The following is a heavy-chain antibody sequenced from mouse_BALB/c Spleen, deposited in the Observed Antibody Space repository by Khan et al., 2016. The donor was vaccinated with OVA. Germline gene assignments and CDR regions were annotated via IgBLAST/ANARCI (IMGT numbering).Heavy chain of an antibody. J-gene: IGHJ3*01. V-gene: IGHV2-9*02. D-gene: IGHD1-1*01. CDR2: LWAGGGT. Sequence: QVQLKESGPGLVAPSQTLSITCTVSGFSLTSYGVHWVRQPPGKGLEWLGVLWAGGGTNNNRALMSRLSISKQNPKSQVFLKMNSLQTDDTAMYDCARAFYYGAWFAYGGQGTLVTGSA. CDR1: GFSLTSYG. CDR3: ARAFYYGAWFAY.